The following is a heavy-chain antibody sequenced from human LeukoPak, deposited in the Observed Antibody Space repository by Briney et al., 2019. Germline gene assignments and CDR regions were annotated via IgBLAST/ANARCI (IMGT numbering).Heavy chain of an antibody. CDR1: GGSISSYY. CDR3: ARLSLDSSGYKYYFDY. J-gene: IGHJ4*02. D-gene: IGHD3-22*01. V-gene: IGHV4-59*01. CDR2: IYYSGST. Sequence: SETLSLTCTVSGGSISSYYWSWIRQPPGKGLEWIGYIYYSGSTNYNPSLKSRVTISVDTSKNQFSLKLSSVTAADTAVCYCARLSLDSSGYKYYFDYWGQGTLVTVSS.